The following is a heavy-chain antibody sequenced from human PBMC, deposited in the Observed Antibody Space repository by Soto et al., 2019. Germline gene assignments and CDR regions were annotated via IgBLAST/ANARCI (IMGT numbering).Heavy chain of an antibody. CDR2: LNPANGDT. J-gene: IGHJ4*02. CDR3: ARKDYYGSGIYYFDS. V-gene: IGHV1-3*01. D-gene: IGHD3-10*01. Sequence: ASLKVSCKASGYTFTRYPIHWVRQAPGQGLEWMGWLNPANGDTGYSQNFQGRVTITRDTSASTAYMEMNSLRSEDTAVYYCARKDYYGSGIYYFDSWGQGTQVTVSS. CDR1: GYTFTRYP.